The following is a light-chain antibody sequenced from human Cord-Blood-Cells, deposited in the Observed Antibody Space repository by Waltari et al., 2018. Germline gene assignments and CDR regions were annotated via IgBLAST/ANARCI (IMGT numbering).Light chain of an antibody. CDR3: SSYTSSSTRV. CDR2: DVR. Sequence: QSALPQPASVSGSPGQSITISCTGTSSDVGVYHYVSWYQHHPGKAPKLMSYDVRIRPSGVANRFSGSKSGNPASLTISGLQAEDEADYYCSSYTSSSTRVFGGGTKLTVL. CDR1: SSDVGVYHY. V-gene: IGLV2-14*03. J-gene: IGLJ3*02.